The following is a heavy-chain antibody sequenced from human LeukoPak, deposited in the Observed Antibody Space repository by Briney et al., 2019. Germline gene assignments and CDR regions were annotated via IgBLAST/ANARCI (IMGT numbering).Heavy chain of an antibody. CDR2: ISAYNGNT. D-gene: IGHD2-15*01. V-gene: IGHV1-18*01. CDR3: ARDASPYCSGGSCYPNWFDP. CDR1: GYTFTSYG. J-gene: IGHJ5*02. Sequence: GASVKVSCKASGYTFTSYGISWVRQAPGQGLEWMGWISAYNGNTNYAQKLQGRVTMTTDTSTSTAYMELRSLRSDDTAVYHCARDASPYCSGGSCYPNWFDPWGQGSLVTVSS.